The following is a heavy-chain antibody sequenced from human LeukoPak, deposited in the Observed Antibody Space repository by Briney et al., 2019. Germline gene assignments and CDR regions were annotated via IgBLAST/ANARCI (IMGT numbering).Heavy chain of an antibody. V-gene: IGHV4-30-4*01. CDR2: IFYDGTT. CDR3: ARTLGDNSYFAY. J-gene: IGHJ4*02. CDR1: GGSIGSRGYY. Sequence: SQTLSLTCTVSGGSIGSRGYYWTWIRQPPGKGLEWIGYIFYDGTTYYNPSLKSRASISLDTSRNHFSLRLGSVTAADTAVYFCARTLGDNSYFAYWGQGTLATVSS. D-gene: IGHD1-20*01.